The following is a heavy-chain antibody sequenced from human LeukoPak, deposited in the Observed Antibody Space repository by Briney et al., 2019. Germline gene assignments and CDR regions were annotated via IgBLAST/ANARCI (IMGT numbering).Heavy chain of an antibody. J-gene: IGHJ4*02. V-gene: IGHV3-30*04. CDR1: GFTFSSYA. CDR3: AKDPDCTSGICYTFFDY. CDR2: ISFDGTDA. D-gene: IGHD2-8*01. Sequence: PGTSLRLSCAASGFTFSSYAIHWVRQAPGKGLEWVAVISFDGTDAFYADSVKGRFTISRDNSKNTLYLQMNSLRADDTAVYYCAKDPDCTSGICYTFFDYWGQGTLVTVSS.